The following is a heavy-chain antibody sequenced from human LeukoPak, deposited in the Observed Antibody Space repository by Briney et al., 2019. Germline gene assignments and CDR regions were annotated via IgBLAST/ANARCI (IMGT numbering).Heavy chain of an antibody. J-gene: IGHJ4*02. V-gene: IGHV3-53*01. CDR2: TYSGGST. CDR3: AREGLDSGYEN. Sequence: GGSLRLSCALSGFTASSNYMSWVSQAQGNWLEWVSVTYSGGSTYYADSVKGRFTISRDNTKNTLYLQMNSLRAEDTAVYYCAREGLDSGYENWGQGTLVTVSS. CDR1: GFTASSNY. D-gene: IGHD5-12*01.